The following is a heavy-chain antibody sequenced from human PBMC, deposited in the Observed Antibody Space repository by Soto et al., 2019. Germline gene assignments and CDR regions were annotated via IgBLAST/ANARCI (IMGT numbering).Heavy chain of an antibody. V-gene: IGHV3-11*05. CDR1: GFTFSDYY. D-gene: IGHD1-26*01. CDR3: ARIVGARLNDY. J-gene: IGHJ4*02. CDR2: ISTTGSYT. Sequence: QVQLVESGGGLVKPGGSLRLSCAASGFTFSDYYMTWFRQAPGKGLEWLSCISTTGSYTNYAESVKGRFTISRDNAENSLYLQMDSLRGEDTAVYYCARIVGARLNDYWGQGTLVTVS.